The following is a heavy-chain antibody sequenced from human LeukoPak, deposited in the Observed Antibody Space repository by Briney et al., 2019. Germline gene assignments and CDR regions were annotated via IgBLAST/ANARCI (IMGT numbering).Heavy chain of an antibody. Sequence: SETLSLTCTVSGGSISSSSYYWGWIRQPPGKGLEWIGSIYYSGSTYYNPSLKSRVTISVDTSKNQFSLKLSSVTAADTAVYYCARIAAGDYYYYYYVDVWGKGTTVTVSS. CDR3: ARIAAGDYYYYYYVDV. J-gene: IGHJ6*03. D-gene: IGHD6-13*01. CDR1: GGSISSSSYY. CDR2: IYYSGST. V-gene: IGHV4-39*07.